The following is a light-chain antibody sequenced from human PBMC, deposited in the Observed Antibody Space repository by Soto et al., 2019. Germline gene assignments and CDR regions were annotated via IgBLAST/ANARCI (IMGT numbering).Light chain of an antibody. CDR3: QQYGTSPLT. Sequence: EIVLTQSPGTLSLSPGERAILSCRASQSVSSSYLAWCQQKPGQAPRLLIYGASSRATGIPDRFSGSGSGTDFTLTISRLEPEDVAVYYCQQYGTSPLTFGGGTEVEIK. J-gene: IGKJ4*01. V-gene: IGKV3-20*01. CDR2: GAS. CDR1: QSVSSSY.